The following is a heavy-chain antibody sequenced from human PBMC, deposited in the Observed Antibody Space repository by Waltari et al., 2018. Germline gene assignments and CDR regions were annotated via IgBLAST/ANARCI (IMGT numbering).Heavy chain of an antibody. CDR3: LKKNDEVYDRNGLVYDAFDV. V-gene: IGHV3-9*01. CDR2: INWNSDSI. Sequence: EVQLVESGGGLVHPGRSLRLSCAASGFTFDDYAMHWVRQAPGKGLAWVAGINWNSDSIGYGESVKGRFTISRDNARNSLYLQMNSLTTEDTAVYYCLKKNDEVYDRNGLVYDAFDVWGQGTMVTVST. J-gene: IGHJ3*01. D-gene: IGHD3-22*01. CDR1: GFTFDDYA.